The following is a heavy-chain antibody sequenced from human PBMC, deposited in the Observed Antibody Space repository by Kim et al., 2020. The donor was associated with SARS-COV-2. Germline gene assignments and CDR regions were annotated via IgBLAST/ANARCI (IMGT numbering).Heavy chain of an antibody. CDR3: GLALRGSSWSGDY. V-gene: IGHV3-7*01. D-gene: IGHD6-13*01. CDR2: IKHDGGET. J-gene: IGHJ4*02. Sequence: GGSLRLSCAASGFTFSTYWMRWVRQAPGRGLESVANIKHDGGETYYVASVKGRFTISRDNAKSSLYLQMNSLRVEDTAVYYCGLALRGSSWSGDYWGQGTRVTVSS. CDR1: GFTFSTYW.